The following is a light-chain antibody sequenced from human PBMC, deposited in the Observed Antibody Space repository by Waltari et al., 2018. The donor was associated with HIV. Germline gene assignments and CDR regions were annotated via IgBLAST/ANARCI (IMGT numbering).Light chain of an antibody. CDR3: QSYDYTIQV. J-gene: IGLJ3*02. CDR2: EDN. CDR1: SGDIASKY. V-gene: IGLV6-57*04. Sequence: FILTQPHSVSESPGKTVIISCARNSGDIASKYVPWYQQRPGSAPTPVIYEDNRRPSGVPDRFSGSIDSASNSAFLTISGLKTEDEAAYYCQSYDYTIQVFGGGTKLTVL.